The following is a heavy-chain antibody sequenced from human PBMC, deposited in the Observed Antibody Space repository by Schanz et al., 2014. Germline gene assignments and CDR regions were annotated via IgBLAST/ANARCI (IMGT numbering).Heavy chain of an antibody. Sequence: QVQLVQSGAEVKKPGASVKVSCKASGYTFTSYGISWVRQAPGQGLEWMGWISAYNGNTNYAQKLQGRVTMTTDTSTSTAYMALRSLRSDDTAVYYCARDNLVSSSWYNYYGMDVWGQGTTVTVSS. V-gene: IGHV1-18*01. CDR3: ARDNLVSSSWYNYYGMDV. D-gene: IGHD6-13*01. J-gene: IGHJ6*02. CDR2: ISAYNGNT. CDR1: GYTFTSYG.